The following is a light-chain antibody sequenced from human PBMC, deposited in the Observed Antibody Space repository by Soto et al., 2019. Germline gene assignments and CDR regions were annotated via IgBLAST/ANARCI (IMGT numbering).Light chain of an antibody. CDR3: YSFTSITTYV. CDR1: SSDVGSYNL. Sequence: QSVLTQPASVSGSPGQSITIPCTGTSSDVGSYNLVSWFQQHPGKVPKLIIYEGTKRPSGVSDRFSGSKSGNTASLTISGLQAEDEADYYCYSFTSITTYVFGTGTKVTVL. V-gene: IGLV2-14*02. CDR2: EGT. J-gene: IGLJ1*01.